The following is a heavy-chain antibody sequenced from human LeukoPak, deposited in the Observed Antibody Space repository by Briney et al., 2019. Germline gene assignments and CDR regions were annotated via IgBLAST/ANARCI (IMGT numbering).Heavy chain of an antibody. J-gene: IGHJ4*02. CDR2: IYHSGST. D-gene: IGHD6-13*01. CDR1: GGSISSGGYS. Sequence: SQTLSLTCAVSGGSISSGGYSWSWIRQPPGKGLEWIGYIYHSGSTYYNPSLKSRVTISVDRSKNQFSLKLGSVTAADTAVYYCARVNRYSSSWYVDYWGQGTLVTVSS. V-gene: IGHV4-30-2*01. CDR3: ARVNRYSSSWYVDY.